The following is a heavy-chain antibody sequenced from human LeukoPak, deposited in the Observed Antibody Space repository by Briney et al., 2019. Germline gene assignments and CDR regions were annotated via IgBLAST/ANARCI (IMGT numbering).Heavy chain of an antibody. D-gene: IGHD2-21*02. J-gene: IGHJ4*02. V-gene: IGHV4-59*01. CDR3: VRRVAVTGRYYFDY. Sequence: SETLSLTCAVSGGSISSYYWTWIRQPPGKGLEWIGYIYYSGSTNYNPSLKSRVTISVDTSKNQFSLKLSSVTAADTAVYYCVRRVAVTGRYYFDYWGQGTLVTVSS. CDR1: GGSISSYY. CDR2: IYYSGST.